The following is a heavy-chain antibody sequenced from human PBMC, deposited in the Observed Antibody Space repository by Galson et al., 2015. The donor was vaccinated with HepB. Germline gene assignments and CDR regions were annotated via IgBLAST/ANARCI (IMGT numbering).Heavy chain of an antibody. V-gene: IGHV1-46*01. CDR1: GYTFTSYY. J-gene: IGHJ6*03. CDR3: ARERQPYYYYYYMDV. Sequence: SVKVSCKASGYTFTSYYMHWVRQAPGQGLEWMGIINPSGGSTSYAQKLQGRVTMTRDTSTSTVYMELSSLRSEDTAVYYCARERQPYYYYYYMDVWGKGTTVTVSS. CDR2: INPSGGST.